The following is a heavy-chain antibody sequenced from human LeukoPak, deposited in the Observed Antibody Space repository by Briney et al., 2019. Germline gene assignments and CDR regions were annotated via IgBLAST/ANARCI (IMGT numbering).Heavy chain of an antibody. CDR3: ATADSWGSSRGYYFDY. D-gene: IGHD6-13*01. CDR1: GYTLTKLS. CDR2: FDPEDGET. J-gene: IGHJ4*02. Sequence: ASVKVSCKVSGYTLTKLSMHWVRQAPGKGLEWMGGFDPEDGETIYAQKFQGRVTMTEDTSTDTAYMEVRSLRSEDTAVYYCATADSWGSSRGYYFDYWGQGTLVTVSS. V-gene: IGHV1-24*01.